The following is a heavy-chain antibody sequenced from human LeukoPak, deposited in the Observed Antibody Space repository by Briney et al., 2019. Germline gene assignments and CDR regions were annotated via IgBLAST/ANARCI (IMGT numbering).Heavy chain of an antibody. V-gene: IGHV1-69*16. CDR3: ARELSAAAPYYMDV. J-gene: IGHJ6*03. Sequence: ASVKVSCKASGGTFGGYTISWGRQAPGRGLEWGGGIIPMLRSSTYAQSFQGRLTITTDESTTTVHMELRSLRSEDTAVYYCARELSAAAPYYMDVWGKGTTVTVSS. D-gene: IGHD6-25*01. CDR2: IIPMLRSS. CDR1: GGTFGGYT.